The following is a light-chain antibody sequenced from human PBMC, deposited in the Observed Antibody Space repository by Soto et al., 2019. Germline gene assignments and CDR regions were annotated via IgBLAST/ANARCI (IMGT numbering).Light chain of an antibody. CDR2: GSS. CDR1: QSVSNNY. CDR3: QQDGSSPPYT. V-gene: IGKV3-20*01. Sequence: EVVLTQSPGTLSLSPGERATLSCRASQSVSNNYFAWYQQKPGQAPRLLIFGSSDRATCIPDRFSGSGSGTDFTLTISRLEPEDFAVYYCQQDGSSPPYTFGQGTKLEIK. J-gene: IGKJ2*01.